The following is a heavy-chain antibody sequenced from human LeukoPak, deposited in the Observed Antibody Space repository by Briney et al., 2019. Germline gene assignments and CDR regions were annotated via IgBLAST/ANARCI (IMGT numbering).Heavy chain of an antibody. CDR3: VTVTTTDFYV. J-gene: IGHJ4*02. CDR2: INHSGST. V-gene: IGHV4-34*01. Sequence: PSETLSLTCAVYGGSFSGYYWSWIRRPPGKGLEWIGEINHSGSTNYNPSLKSRVTISVDTSKNQFSLKLSSVTAADTAVYYCVTVTTTDFYVWGQGTLVTVSS. CDR1: GGSFSGYY. D-gene: IGHD4-17*01.